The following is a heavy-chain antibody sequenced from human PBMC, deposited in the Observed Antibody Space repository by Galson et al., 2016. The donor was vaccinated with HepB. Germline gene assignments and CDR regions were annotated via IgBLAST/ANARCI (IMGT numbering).Heavy chain of an antibody. CDR3: ARVVRNYYGSGSYLYYFDY. Sequence: TLSLTCTVSGGSISSGGYYWSWIRQHPGTGLEWIGYIYYSGSTYYNPSLKSRVTISVDTSKNQFSLKLSSVTAADTAVYYCARVVRNYYGSGSYLYYFDYWGQGTLVTVSS. J-gene: IGHJ4*02. V-gene: IGHV4-31*03. CDR1: GGSISSGGYY. D-gene: IGHD3-10*01. CDR2: IYYSGST.